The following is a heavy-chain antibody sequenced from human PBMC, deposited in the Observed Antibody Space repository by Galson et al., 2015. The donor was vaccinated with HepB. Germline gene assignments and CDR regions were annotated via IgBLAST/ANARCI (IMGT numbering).Heavy chain of an antibody. D-gene: IGHD5-18*01. V-gene: IGHV1-69*06. J-gene: IGHJ4*02. CDR2: IIPIFGTA. CDR1: GGTFSSYA. Sequence: SVKVSCKASGGTFSSYAISWVRQAPGQGLEWMGGIIPIFGTANYAQKFQGRVTITADKSTSTAYMELSSLRSEDTAVYYCARDLIRGRGYSYGQWYYCDYWGQGTLVTVSS. CDR3: ARDLIRGRGYSYGQWYYCDY.